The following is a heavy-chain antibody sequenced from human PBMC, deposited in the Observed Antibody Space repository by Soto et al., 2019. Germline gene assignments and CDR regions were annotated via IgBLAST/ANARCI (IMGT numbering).Heavy chain of an antibody. V-gene: IGHV3-30-3*01. CDR1: GFTFSSYA. Sequence: QEQLVESGGGVVQPGRSLRLSCAASGFTFSSYAMHWVRQAPGKGLDWVAVISYDGANKYYADSVKGRFTISRDNSRNTLYLQMNSLRVEDAALYHCARDGGAYWGQGTLLTVSS. CDR2: ISYDGANK. D-gene: IGHD3-16*01. J-gene: IGHJ4*02. CDR3: ARDGGAY.